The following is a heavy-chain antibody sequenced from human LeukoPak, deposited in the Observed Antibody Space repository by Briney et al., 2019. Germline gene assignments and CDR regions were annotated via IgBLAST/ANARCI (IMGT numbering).Heavy chain of an antibody. V-gene: IGHV1-46*01. J-gene: IGHJ3*02. CDR1: GYTFTSYY. CDR2: INPSGGST. Sequence: ASVKVSCKASGYTFTSYYMRWVRQAPGQGLEWMGIINPSGGSTSYAQKFQGRVTMTRDTSTSTVYMELSSLRSEDTAVYYCARGILWFGELFAAFDIWGQGTMVTVSS. D-gene: IGHD3-10*01. CDR3: ARGILWFGELFAAFDI.